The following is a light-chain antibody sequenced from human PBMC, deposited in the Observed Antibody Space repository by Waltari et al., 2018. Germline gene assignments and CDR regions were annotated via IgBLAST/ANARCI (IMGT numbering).Light chain of an antibody. J-gene: IGKJ1*01. CDR2: MGS. CDR1: QNLLHSNGYNY. CDR3: MQHLQTPWT. V-gene: IGKV2-28*01. Sequence: DIVMTQSPLSLPVTPGEPASISCRSSQNLLHSNGYNYLDWYLQKPGQSPQLVIYMGSNRASGVPDRFSGSGSGTDFTLKISRVEAEDVGIYYCMQHLQTPWTFGQGTKVEIK.